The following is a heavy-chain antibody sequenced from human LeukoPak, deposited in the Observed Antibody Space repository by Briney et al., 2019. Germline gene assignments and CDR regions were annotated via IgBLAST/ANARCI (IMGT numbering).Heavy chain of an antibody. CDR2: ISSSGSTI. Sequence: GGSLRLSCGASGFSFSTYEMNWVRQAPGKGLEWVSYISSSGSTIYYADSVKGRFTISRDNAKNSLYLQMNSLRAEDTAVYYCAKYCGGDCYSGNYWGQGTLVTVSS. V-gene: IGHV3-48*03. CDR1: GFSFSTYE. J-gene: IGHJ4*02. D-gene: IGHD2-21*02. CDR3: AKYCGGDCYSGNY.